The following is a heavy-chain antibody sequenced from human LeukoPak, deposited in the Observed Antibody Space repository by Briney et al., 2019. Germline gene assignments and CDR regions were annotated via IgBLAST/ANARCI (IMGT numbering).Heavy chain of an antibody. CDR1: GYTFTSYG. V-gene: IGHV1-18*04. D-gene: IGHD2-2*01. Sequence: GASVKVSCKASGYTFTSYGISWVRQAPGQGLEWMGWISAYNGNTNYAQKLQGSVTMTTDTSTSTAYMELRSLRSDDTAVYYCARVTIVVPARHALDIWGQGTMVTVSS. CDR3: ARVTIVVPARHALDI. J-gene: IGHJ3*02. CDR2: ISAYNGNT.